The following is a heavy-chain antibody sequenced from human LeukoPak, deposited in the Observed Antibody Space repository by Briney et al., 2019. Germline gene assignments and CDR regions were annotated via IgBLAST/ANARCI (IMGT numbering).Heavy chain of an antibody. D-gene: IGHD2-15*01. CDR2: ISYDGSNK. Sequence: GGSLRLSCAASGFTFSSYGMHWVRQAPGEGLEWVAVISYDGSNKYYTDSVKGRFTISRDNSKNTLYLQMNSLRAEDTAVYYCAKDRVDWYLDLWGPRTLVTVSS. J-gene: IGHJ2*01. CDR3: AKDRVDWYLDL. CDR1: GFTFSSYG. V-gene: IGHV3-30*18.